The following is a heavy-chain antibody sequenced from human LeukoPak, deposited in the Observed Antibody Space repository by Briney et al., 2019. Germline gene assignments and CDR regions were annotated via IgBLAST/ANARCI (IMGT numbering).Heavy chain of an antibody. CDR1: GGSFSGYY. V-gene: IGHV4-34*01. Sequence: PSETLSLTCAVYGGSFSGYYWSWIRQPPGKGLEWIGEINHSGSTNYNPSLKSRVTISVDTSKNQFSLKLSSATAADTAVYYCARVKYSTYYYDSSGYISYFDYWGQGTLVTVSS. D-gene: IGHD3-22*01. CDR3: ARVKYSTYYYDSSGYISYFDY. CDR2: INHSGST. J-gene: IGHJ4*02.